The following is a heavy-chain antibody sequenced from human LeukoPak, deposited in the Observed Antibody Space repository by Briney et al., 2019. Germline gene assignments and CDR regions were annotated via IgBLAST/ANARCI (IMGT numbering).Heavy chain of an antibody. CDR2: IYSGGST. V-gene: IGHV3-66*02. D-gene: IGHD3-9*01. Sequence: GGSLRLSCAASGFTVSSNYMSWVRQAPGKGLEWVSVIYSGGSTYYADSVKGRFTISRDNSKNTLYLQMNSLRAEDTAVYYCARNLRYFDWLLSNYYYYMDVWGKGTTDTVSS. CDR3: ARNLRYFDWLLSNYYYYMDV. J-gene: IGHJ6*03. CDR1: GFTVSSNY.